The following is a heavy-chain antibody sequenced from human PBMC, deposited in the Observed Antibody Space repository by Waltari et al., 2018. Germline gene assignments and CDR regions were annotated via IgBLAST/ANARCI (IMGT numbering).Heavy chain of an antibody. CDR1: GFTFSSSP. Sequence: QMQLVESGGGVVQPGRSLRLSCVASGFTFSSSPQTWVRQAPGKGLEWVAVISYDGTNKYHADSVKGRFTISRDNSKNTLYLQMNSLSAEDTAVYYCARDLGADPGDYDVPFDPWGQGTLVTVSS. CDR3: ARDLGADPGDYDVPFDP. CDR2: ISYDGTNK. D-gene: IGHD3-3*01. J-gene: IGHJ5*02. V-gene: IGHV3-30-3*01.